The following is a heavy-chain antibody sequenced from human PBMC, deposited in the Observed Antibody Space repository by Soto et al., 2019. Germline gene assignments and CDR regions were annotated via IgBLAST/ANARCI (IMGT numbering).Heavy chain of an antibody. D-gene: IGHD6-19*01. Sequence: ASVKVSCKASGYTFTSYGISWVRQAPGQGLEWMGWISAYNGNTNYAQKLQGRVTMTTDTSTSTAYMELRSLRSDDTAVYYCARDRLYSSGWYTIYYYYYGMDVWGQGTTVTV. CDR1: GYTFTSYG. V-gene: IGHV1-18*04. J-gene: IGHJ6*02. CDR3: ARDRLYSSGWYTIYYYYYGMDV. CDR2: ISAYNGNT.